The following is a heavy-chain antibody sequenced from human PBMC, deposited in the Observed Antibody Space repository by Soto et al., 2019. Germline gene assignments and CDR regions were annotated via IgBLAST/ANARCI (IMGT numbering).Heavy chain of an antibody. CDR2: IYYSGST. CDR1: GGSISSYY. Sequence: PSETLSLTCTVSGGSISSYYWSWIRQPPGKGLEWIGYIYYSGSTNYNPSLKSRVNISVDTSKNQFSLKLSSVTAADTAVYYCASTDDYGDYGEYYYYYMDVWGKGTTVTVSS. CDR3: ASTDDYGDYGEYYYYYMDV. V-gene: IGHV4-59*08. J-gene: IGHJ6*03. D-gene: IGHD4-17*01.